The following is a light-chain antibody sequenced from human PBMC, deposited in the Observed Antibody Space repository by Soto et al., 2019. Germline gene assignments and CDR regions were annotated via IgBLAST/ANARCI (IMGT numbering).Light chain of an antibody. CDR3: QQYYGPPLT. V-gene: IGKV4-1*01. Sequence: DIVMTQSPDSLAVSLGERATINCKSSQSVLYSSNNKNYLAWYQQKPGQPPKLLIYWASTRESGVPDRFSGSGSGTDFTLTISSLQAEDVAVYYGQQYYGPPLTFGGGTKVEIK. CDR1: QSVLYSSNNKNY. J-gene: IGKJ4*01. CDR2: WAS.